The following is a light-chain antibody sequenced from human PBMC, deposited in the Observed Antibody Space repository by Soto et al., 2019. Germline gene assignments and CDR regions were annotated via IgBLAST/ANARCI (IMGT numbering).Light chain of an antibody. Sequence: VLTLSPATRALSPVERATLSCRASQSIHTSLAWYQQKPGQAPRLLIYGASNRATGIPDRFSGSGSGTDFPLTISRLEPEDFAVYYCQQYGSSGTFGQGTKVDIK. CDR2: GAS. CDR3: QQYGSSGT. J-gene: IGKJ1*01. CDR1: QSIHTS. V-gene: IGKV3-20*01.